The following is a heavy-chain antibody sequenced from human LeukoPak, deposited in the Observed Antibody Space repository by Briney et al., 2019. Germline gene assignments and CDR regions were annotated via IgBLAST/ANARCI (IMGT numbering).Heavy chain of an antibody. J-gene: IGHJ5*02. V-gene: IGHV1-2*02. CDR3: ARTYYDFWSGYWNPGTTWSDP. CDR2: INPNSGGT. Sequence: ASVKVSCKASGYTFTGYYMHWVRQAPGQGLEWMGWINPNSGGTNYAQKFQGRVTMTRDTSISTAYMELSRLRSDDTAVYYCARTYYDFWSGYWNPGTTWSDPWGQGTLVTVSS. CDR1: GYTFTGYY. D-gene: IGHD3-3*01.